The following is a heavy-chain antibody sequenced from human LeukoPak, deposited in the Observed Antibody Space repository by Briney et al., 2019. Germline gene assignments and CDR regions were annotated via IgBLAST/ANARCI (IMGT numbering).Heavy chain of an antibody. J-gene: IGHJ4*02. D-gene: IGHD6-19*01. Sequence: SETLSLTCTVSGGSISSGSYYWSWIRQPAGKGLEWIGRIYTSGSTNYNPSLKSRVTISVDTSKNQFSLKLSSVTAADTAVYYCARGGWYGALGYWGQGTLVTVSS. CDR2: IYTSGST. CDR1: GGSISSGSYY. CDR3: ARGGWYGALGY. V-gene: IGHV4-61*02.